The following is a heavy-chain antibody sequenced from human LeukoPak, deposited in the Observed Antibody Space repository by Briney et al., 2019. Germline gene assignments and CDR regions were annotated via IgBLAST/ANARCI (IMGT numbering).Heavy chain of an antibody. V-gene: IGHV3-21*01. Sequence: GGSLRLSCAASGFTFSSYSMNWVRQAPGKGLEWVSSISSSSSYIYYADSVKGRFTIPRDNAKNSLSLQMNSLRAEDTAVYYCATGLVIMRFDYWGQGTLVTVSS. D-gene: IGHD3/OR15-3a*01. CDR1: GFTFSSYS. CDR3: ATGLVIMRFDY. J-gene: IGHJ4*02. CDR2: ISSSSSYI.